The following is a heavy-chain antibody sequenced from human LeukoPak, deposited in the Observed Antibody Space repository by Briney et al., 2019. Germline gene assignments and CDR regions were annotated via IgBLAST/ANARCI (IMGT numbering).Heavy chain of an antibody. Sequence: SETLSFTCTVSGGSISSGSYYWSWIRQPAGKGLEWIGRIYTSGSTNYNPSLKSRVTISVDTSKNQFSLKLSSVTAADTAVYYCARLQREVLWGQGTLVTVSS. CDR3: ARLQREVL. V-gene: IGHV4-61*02. D-gene: IGHD3-10*01. CDR2: IYTSGST. CDR1: GGSISSGSYY. J-gene: IGHJ4*02.